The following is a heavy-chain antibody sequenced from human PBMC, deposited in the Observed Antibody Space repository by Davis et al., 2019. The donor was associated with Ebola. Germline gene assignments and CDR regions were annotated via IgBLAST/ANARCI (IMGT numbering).Heavy chain of an antibody. V-gene: IGHV1-8*01. CDR2: MNPNSGNT. D-gene: IGHD3-16*02. CDR1: GYMFSTYA. J-gene: IGHJ4*02. CDR3: AREIKRATQGSFFDY. Sequence: AASVKVSCKASGYMFSTYAVSWVRQATGQGLEWMGWMNPNSGNTGYAQKFQGGVIMTRNTSINTAYMQVSSLTSEDSAVYYCAREIKRATQGSFFDYWGQGTLVTVSS.